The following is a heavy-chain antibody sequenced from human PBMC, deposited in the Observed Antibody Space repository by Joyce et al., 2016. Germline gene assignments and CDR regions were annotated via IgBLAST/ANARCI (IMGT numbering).Heavy chain of an antibody. J-gene: IGHJ4*02. CDR2: LSSSSSYI. CDR3: ARSSYTNGIFDY. Sequence: EVQLVESGGGLVKPGGSLRLSCAPSGFTFSSYSMSWVRQAPGKGLDWVSSLSSSSSYIKYTDSVKGRFTISRDNAKNSLYLQMNSLRVEDTAVYYCARSSYTNGIFDYWGQGTLVTVSS. V-gene: IGHV3-21*01. CDR1: GFTFSSYS. D-gene: IGHD2-8*01.